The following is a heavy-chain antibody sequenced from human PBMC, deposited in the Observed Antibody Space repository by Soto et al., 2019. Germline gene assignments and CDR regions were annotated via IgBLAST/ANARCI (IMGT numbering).Heavy chain of an antibody. CDR2: ISAYNGNT. CDR3: ARGAGVVRAAAVSGGFDY. J-gene: IGHJ4*02. CDR1: GYTFTSYG. D-gene: IGHD6-13*01. Sequence: ASVKVSCKASGYTFTSYGISWVRQAPGQGLEWMGWISAYNGNTNYAQKLQGRVTMTTDTSTSTAYMELRSLRSDDTAVYYCARGAGVVRAAAVSGGFDYWGQGTLVTVSS. V-gene: IGHV1-18*01.